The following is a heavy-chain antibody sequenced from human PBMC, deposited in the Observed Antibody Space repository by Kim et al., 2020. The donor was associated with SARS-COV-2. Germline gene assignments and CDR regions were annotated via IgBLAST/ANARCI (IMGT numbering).Heavy chain of an antibody. CDR1: GDSVSSGSAT. V-gene: IGHV6-1*01. D-gene: IGHD5-12*01. J-gene: IGHJ5*02. CDR2: TYYRSKWYN. CDR3: ARYHSGSGNHQTFDP. Sequence: SQTLSLTCAISGDSVSSGSATWNWIRQSPSGGLEWLGRTYYRSKWYNDYAVAVQSRITINPDTSKNQFSLQLNSVTPEDTAVYYCARYHSGSGNHQTFDPWGQGTLVTVSS.